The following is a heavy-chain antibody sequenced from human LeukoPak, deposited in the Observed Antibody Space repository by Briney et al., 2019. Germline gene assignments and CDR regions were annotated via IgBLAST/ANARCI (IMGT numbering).Heavy chain of an antibody. J-gene: IGHJ4*02. CDR2: ISRTGGST. CDR3: EKVRDYDILTGNDFDY. Sequence: SLGSPILSCAASGFTFSSYAMSWVRQAPGKGLEWVSAISRTGGSTYYADSVKGRFTISRDNSKNTLYLQMHSLRAEDTDVYYCEKVRDYDILTGNDFDYWGQDTRDTVSS. D-gene: IGHD3-9*01. CDR1: GFTFSSYA. V-gene: IGHV3-23*01.